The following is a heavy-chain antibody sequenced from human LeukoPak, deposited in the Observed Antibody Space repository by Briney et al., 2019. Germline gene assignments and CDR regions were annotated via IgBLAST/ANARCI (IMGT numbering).Heavy chain of an antibody. CDR2: IYYSGST. CDR1: GGSISSYY. Sequence: PSETLSLTCTVSGGSISSYYWSWIRQPPGKGLEWIGYIYYSGSTNYNPSLKSRVTISVDTSKNQFSPKLSSVTAADTAVYYCASTNVDTAMVKAHYFDYWGQGTLVTVSS. D-gene: IGHD5-18*01. CDR3: ASTNVDTAMVKAHYFDY. J-gene: IGHJ4*02. V-gene: IGHV4-59*01.